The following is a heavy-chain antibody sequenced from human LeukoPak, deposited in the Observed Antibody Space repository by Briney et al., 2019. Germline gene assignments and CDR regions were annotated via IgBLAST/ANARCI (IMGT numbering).Heavy chain of an antibody. Sequence: PGGTLRLSCAASGFTVNNSYMSWVRQAPGKGLEWVSSISSSSSYIYYADSVKGRFTISRDNAKNSLYLQMNSLGAEDTAVYYCARGGTYDSSGYPDYWGQGTLVTVSS. CDR2: ISSSSSYI. CDR3: ARGGTYDSSGYPDY. J-gene: IGHJ4*02. D-gene: IGHD3-22*01. V-gene: IGHV3-21*01. CDR1: GFTVNNSY.